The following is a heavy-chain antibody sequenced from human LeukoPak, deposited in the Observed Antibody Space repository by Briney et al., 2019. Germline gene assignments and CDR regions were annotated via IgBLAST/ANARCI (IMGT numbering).Heavy chain of an antibody. Sequence: GGSLRLSCAASGFTFSSYWMSWVRQAPGKGLEWVTNIKQDGSEKYYVDSVKGRFTISRDNAKNSLYLQMNGLRAEDTAVYYCARAGLTMVNYYYGMDVWGQGTTVTVSS. CDR2: IKQDGSEK. D-gene: IGHD3-10*01. V-gene: IGHV3-7*01. J-gene: IGHJ6*02. CDR3: ARAGLTMVNYYYGMDV. CDR1: GFTFSSYW.